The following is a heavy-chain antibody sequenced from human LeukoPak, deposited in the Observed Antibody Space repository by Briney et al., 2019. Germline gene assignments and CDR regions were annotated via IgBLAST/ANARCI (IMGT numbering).Heavy chain of an antibody. V-gene: IGHV4-59*01. J-gene: IGHJ4*02. CDR3: ARGDQPLLPSFFDY. D-gene: IGHD2-15*01. Sequence: SETLSLTCTVSGGSISSYYWSWIRQPPGKGLEWIGYIYYSGSTNYNPSLKSRVTTSVDTSKNQFSLKLSSVTAADTAVYYCARGDQPLLPSFFDYWGQGTLVTVSS. CDR1: GGSISSYY. CDR2: IYYSGST.